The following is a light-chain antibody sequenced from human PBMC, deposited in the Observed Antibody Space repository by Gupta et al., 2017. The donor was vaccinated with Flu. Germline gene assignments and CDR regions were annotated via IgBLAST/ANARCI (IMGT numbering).Light chain of an antibody. V-gene: IGKV3-20*01. J-gene: IGKJ1*01. CDR2: GAS. Sequence: GTLYLSPGEKGTRSCRARQSLKSTYVAWYQQKPGQDPKLLIFGASSRATGTPDRFSGGGSGTEFTLTISRREPEDFAVYYCQHEDLSPQTFGQGTKVEV. CDR3: QHEDLSPQT. CDR1: QSLKSTY.